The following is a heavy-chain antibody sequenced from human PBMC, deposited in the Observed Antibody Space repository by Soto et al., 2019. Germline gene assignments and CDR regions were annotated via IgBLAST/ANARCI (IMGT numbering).Heavy chain of an antibody. CDR3: ARSLYDNSQSDGIPDTLYV. D-gene: IGHD5-12*01. CDR2: VIPVFGTT. V-gene: IGHV1-69*06. J-gene: IGHJ3*01. CDR1: RDTFTSYA. Sequence: QEQLMQSGAEVKKPGSSVNVSCKASRDTFTSYAISWVRQVPGQGLEWMGLVIPVFGTTNYAQRFQGRVTFSAYKSTTTACMALTSLRSEDTAVYYCARSLYDNSQSDGIPDTLYVWGQGTLVTVSS.